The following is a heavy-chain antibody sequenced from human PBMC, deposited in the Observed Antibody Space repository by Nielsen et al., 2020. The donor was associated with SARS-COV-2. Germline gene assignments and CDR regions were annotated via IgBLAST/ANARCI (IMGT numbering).Heavy chain of an antibody. CDR2: INSDGSST. J-gene: IGHJ6*02. CDR1: GFTFSSYW. Sequence: GGSLRLSCAASGFTFSSYWMHWVRQAPGKGLVWVSRINSDGSSTSYANSVKGRFTISRDNAKNTLYLQMNSLRAEDTAVYYCHTQDIVVVPAAHHSYGMDVWGQGPTVTASS. D-gene: IGHD2-2*01. CDR3: HTQDIVVVPAAHHSYGMDV. V-gene: IGHV3-74*01.